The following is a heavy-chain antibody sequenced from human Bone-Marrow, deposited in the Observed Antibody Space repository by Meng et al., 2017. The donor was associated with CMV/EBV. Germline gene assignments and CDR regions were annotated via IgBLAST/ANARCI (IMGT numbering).Heavy chain of an antibody. J-gene: IGHJ6*02. CDR3: ARGRQWLEPGSDYGMDV. CDR1: GGSFSGYY. CDR2: INHSGST. Sequence: SETLSLTCAVYGGSFSGYYWSWIRQPPGKGLEWIGEINHSGSTNYNPSLKSRVTISVHTSKNQFSLKLSSVTAADTAVYYCARGRQWLEPGSDYGMDVWGQGTTVTVSS. D-gene: IGHD6-19*01. V-gene: IGHV4-34*01.